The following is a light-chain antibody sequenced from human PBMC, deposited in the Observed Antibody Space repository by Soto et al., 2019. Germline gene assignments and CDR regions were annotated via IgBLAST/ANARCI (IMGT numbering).Light chain of an antibody. J-gene: IGLJ2*01. Sequence: QSALTQPPSASGSPGQSVTISCTGTSSDVGGYNYVSWYQQHPGKAPKLMIYGVSERPSGVPDRFSGSKSGNTASLTVSGLQAEDEDDYYCHSYAGSNIVLFGGGTKLTVL. V-gene: IGLV2-8*01. CDR3: HSYAGSNIVL. CDR2: GVS. CDR1: SSDVGGYNY.